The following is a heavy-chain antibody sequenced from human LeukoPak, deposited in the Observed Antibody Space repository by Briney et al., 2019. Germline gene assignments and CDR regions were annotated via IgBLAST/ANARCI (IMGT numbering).Heavy chain of an antibody. J-gene: IGHJ4*02. CDR2: ISYDGSNK. CDR3: AKPRDSSGWPGFDY. V-gene: IGHV3-30*18. D-gene: IGHD6-19*01. Sequence: GRSLRLSCAASGFTFSSYGMHWVRQAPGKGLERVAVISYDGSNKYYADSVKGRFTISRDNSKNTLYLQMNSLRAEDTAVYYCAKPRDSSGWPGFDYWGQGTLVTVSS. CDR1: GFTFSSYG.